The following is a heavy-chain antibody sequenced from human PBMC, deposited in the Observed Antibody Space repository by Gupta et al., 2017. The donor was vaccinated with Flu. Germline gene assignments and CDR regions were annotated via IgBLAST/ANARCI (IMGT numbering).Heavy chain of an antibody. V-gene: IGHV5-51*01. CDR2: IYPGDSDT. D-gene: IGHD6-19*01. Sequence: GKGLEWMGIIYPGDSDTRYSPSFQGQVTISADKSISTAYLQWSSLKASDTAMYYCARRGSSGWSFDYWSQGTLVTVSS. CDR3: ARRGSSGWSFDY. J-gene: IGHJ4*02.